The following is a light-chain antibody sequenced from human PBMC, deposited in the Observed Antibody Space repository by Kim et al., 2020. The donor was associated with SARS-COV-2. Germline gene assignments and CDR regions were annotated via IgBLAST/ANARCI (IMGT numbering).Light chain of an antibody. CDR3: CSYAGSYTVV. Sequence: GQQVNIPCTGTSSDVGGYNYVSWYQQHPGKAPKLMIYDVSKRPSGVPDRFSGSKSGNTASLTISGLQAEDEADYYCCSYAGSYTVVFGGGTQLTVL. V-gene: IGLV2-11*01. CDR2: DVS. J-gene: IGLJ2*01. CDR1: SSDVGGYNY.